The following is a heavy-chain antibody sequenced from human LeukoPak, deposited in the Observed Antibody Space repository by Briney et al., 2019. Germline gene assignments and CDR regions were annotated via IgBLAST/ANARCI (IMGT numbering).Heavy chain of an antibody. V-gene: IGHV3-23*01. CDR1: GFSFSSYA. CDR3: ATIGDRRTGELYRIDY. Sequence: PGGSLRLSCAASGFSFSSYAMSWVRQVPGKGLEWVSGISGSGGSTYYADSVKGRFTISRDNSKNTLYLQMNSLRAEDAAIYYCATIGDRRTGELYRIDYWGQGTLVTVSS. J-gene: IGHJ4*02. CDR2: ISGSGGST. D-gene: IGHD7-27*01.